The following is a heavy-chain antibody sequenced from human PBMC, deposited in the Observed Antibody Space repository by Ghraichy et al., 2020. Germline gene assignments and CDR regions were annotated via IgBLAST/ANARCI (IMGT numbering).Heavy chain of an antibody. D-gene: IGHD3-22*01. J-gene: IGHJ3*02. CDR2: ISSSSSTI. CDR1: GFTFSSYS. Sequence: GGSLRLSCAASGFTFSSYSMNWVRQAPGKGLEWVSYISSSSSTIYYADSVKGRFTISRDNAKNSLYLQMNSLRAEDTAVYYCARGHYDSSGYTILPTWGAFDIWGQGTMVTVSS. V-gene: IGHV3-48*01. CDR3: ARGHYDSSGYTILPTWGAFDI.